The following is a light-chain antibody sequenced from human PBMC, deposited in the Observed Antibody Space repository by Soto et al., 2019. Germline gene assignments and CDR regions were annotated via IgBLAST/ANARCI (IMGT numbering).Light chain of an antibody. CDR3: QHAYTTPDMYS. V-gene: IGKV1-33*01. J-gene: IGKJ2*03. CDR2: DAS. Sequence: DIQMTQSPSSLSASVGDRVTITCQASQNINNYLNWYQQKPGRAPKLLIYDASNLEAGVPSRFRGSGSGTDFTFTISRLQPEDIATYYCQHAYTTPDMYSFGQGTKLEFK. CDR1: QNINNY.